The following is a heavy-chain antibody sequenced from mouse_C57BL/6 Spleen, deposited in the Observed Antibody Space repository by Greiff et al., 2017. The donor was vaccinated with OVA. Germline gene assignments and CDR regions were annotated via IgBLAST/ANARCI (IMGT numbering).Heavy chain of an antibody. Sequence: EVQLVESGPELVKPGASVKIPCKASGYTFTDYNMDWVKQSHGKSLEWIGDINPNNGGTIYNQKFKGKATLTVDKSSSTAYMELRSLTSEDTAVYYCARSGPTGSDEAMDYWGQGTSVTVSS. CDR2: INPNNGGT. D-gene: IGHD4-1*01. CDR1: GYTFTDYN. CDR3: ARSGPTGSDEAMDY. J-gene: IGHJ4*01. V-gene: IGHV1-18*01.